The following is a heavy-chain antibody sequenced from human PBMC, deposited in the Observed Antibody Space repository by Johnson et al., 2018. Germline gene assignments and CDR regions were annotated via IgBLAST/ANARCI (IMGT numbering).Heavy chain of an antibody. CDR3: AKVSAAAGTQGFQH. CDR2: MSGSGGSK. D-gene: IGHD6-13*01. CDR1: GFTFSSYA. J-gene: IGHJ1*01. V-gene: IGHV3-23*04. Sequence: VQLVQSGGGLVQXGGSXRLXCAASGFTFSSYAMSWVRQAPGKGLEWVSAMSGSGGSKYYADSVKGRFTISRDNSKNTLYLQMNSLRAEDTAVYYCAKVSAAAGTQGFQHWGQGTLVTVSS.